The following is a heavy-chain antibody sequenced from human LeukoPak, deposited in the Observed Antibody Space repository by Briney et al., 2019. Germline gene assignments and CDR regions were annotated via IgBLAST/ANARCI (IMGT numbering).Heavy chain of an antibody. J-gene: IGHJ5*02. Sequence: PGGSLRLSCAASGFTFSSYAMNWVRQAPGKGLAWVSGINNSGGSTYYADSVKGRFTISRDNAKNSLYLQMNSLRVEDTAVYYCARDWGLWFGENWFDPWGQGTLVTVSS. CDR1: GFTFSSYA. V-gene: IGHV3-21*01. CDR3: ARDWGLWFGENWFDP. CDR2: INNSGGST. D-gene: IGHD3-10*01.